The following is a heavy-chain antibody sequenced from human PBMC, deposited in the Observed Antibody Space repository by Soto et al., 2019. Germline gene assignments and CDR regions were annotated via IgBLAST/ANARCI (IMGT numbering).Heavy chain of an antibody. CDR3: AKDHPYSGTYYTAYYYYYGMDV. CDR2: ISGSGGST. CDR1: GFTFSAYA. D-gene: IGHD1-26*01. V-gene: IGHV3-23*01. Sequence: XESLTLSCAASGFTFSAYARSWVRQAPGKGLEWVSSISGSGGSTYYADSVKGRFTISRDNSKNTLYLQMNSLRAEDTAVYYCAKDHPYSGTYYTAYYYYYGMDVWGQGTTVTVSS. J-gene: IGHJ6*02.